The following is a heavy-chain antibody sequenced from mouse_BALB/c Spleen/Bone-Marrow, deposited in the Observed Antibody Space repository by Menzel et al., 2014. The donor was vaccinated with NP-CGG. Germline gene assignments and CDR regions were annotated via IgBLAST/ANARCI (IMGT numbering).Heavy chain of an antibody. CDR1: GYTFTDTW. Sequence: VKLVESGPELAKPGASVKMSCKAYGYTFTDTWIHWIKQRPGQGLEWIGYINPSTGYAEYNQNFKDKATLTVDKSSSTAYMQLSSLTSEDSAVYYCARDYWGQGTTLTVSS. J-gene: IGHJ2*01. CDR3: ARDY. V-gene: IGHV1-7*01. CDR2: INPSTGYA.